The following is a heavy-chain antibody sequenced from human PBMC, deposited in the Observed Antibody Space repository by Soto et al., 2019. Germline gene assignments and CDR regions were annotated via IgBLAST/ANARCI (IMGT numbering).Heavy chain of an antibody. CDR1: GYTFTGYY. CDR2: INPNSGGT. D-gene: IGHD2-15*01. CDR3: ARDDRYCSGGSCYSLLAFDI. V-gene: IGHV1-2*02. Sequence: ASVKVSCKASGYTFTGYYMHWVRQAPGQGLEWMGWINPNSGGTNYAQKFQGRVTMTRDTSISTAYMELSRLRSDDTVVYYCARDDRYCSGGSCYSLLAFDIWGQGTMVTVSS. J-gene: IGHJ3*02.